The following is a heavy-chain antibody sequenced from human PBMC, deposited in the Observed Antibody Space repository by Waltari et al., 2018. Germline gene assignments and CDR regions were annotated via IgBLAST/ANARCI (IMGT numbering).Heavy chain of an antibody. J-gene: IGHJ5*02. V-gene: IGHV4-39*07. CDR3: ARDASRRGRRWFDP. Sequence: QLQLQESGTGLVKPSETLSLTCTVSGGSISSSSYYWGWIRQPPGKGLEWIGSIYYSGSTYYNPSLKSRVTISVDTSKNQFSLKLSSVTAADTAVYYCARDASRRGRRWFDPWGQGTLVTVSS. CDR1: GGSISSSSYY. D-gene: IGHD3-16*01. CDR2: IYYSGST.